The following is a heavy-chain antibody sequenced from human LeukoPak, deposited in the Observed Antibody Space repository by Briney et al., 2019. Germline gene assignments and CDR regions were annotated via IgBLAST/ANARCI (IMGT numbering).Heavy chain of an antibody. D-gene: IGHD4-17*01. CDR2: VNHSGYT. CDR1: GTSFSSYY. V-gene: IGHV4-34*01. Sequence: PSETLSLTCAVSGTSFSSYYWSWIRQPPGKGLEWIGEVNHSGYTNDNPSLKSRVTISVDTSKNQFSLRLRSVTAADTAVYFCARMTTGHDVWSQGTLVTVSS. J-gene: IGHJ4*02. CDR3: ARMTTGHDV.